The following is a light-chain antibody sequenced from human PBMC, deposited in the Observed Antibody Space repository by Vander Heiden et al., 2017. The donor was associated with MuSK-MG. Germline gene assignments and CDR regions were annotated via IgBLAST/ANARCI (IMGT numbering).Light chain of an antibody. CDR1: SSNIGNNP. V-gene: IGLV1-44*01. Sequence: QSVLTQPPSMSVTPGQRGTISGSGSSSNIGNNPVNWYQHLPGTAPKVLIYNNSQRPSGVRDRFSGSKSGTSASLTSSGLQSEDEATYYCAAWDDSLNALYVFGTGTKVTVL. CDR2: NNS. CDR3: AAWDDSLNALYV. J-gene: IGLJ1*01.